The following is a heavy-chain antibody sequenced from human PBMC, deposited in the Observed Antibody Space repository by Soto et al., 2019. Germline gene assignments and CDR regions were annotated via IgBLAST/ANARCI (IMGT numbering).Heavy chain of an antibody. CDR2: IYPGDSDT. D-gene: IGHD1-26*01. Sequence: GESLKISCKGSGYSFTSYWIGWVRQMPGKGLEWMGIIYPGDSDTRYSPSFQGQVTISADKSISTAYLQWSSLKASDTAMYYCAAYSGSYYWGNWFDPWGQGTLLTVSS. CDR3: AAYSGSYYWGNWFDP. J-gene: IGHJ5*02. CDR1: GYSFTSYW. V-gene: IGHV5-51*01.